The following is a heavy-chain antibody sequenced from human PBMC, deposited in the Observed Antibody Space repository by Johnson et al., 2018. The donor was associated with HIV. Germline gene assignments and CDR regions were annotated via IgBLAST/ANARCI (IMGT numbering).Heavy chain of an antibody. CDR3: ARERAPAASGTHDSFDI. Sequence: EQLVESGGGVVWPGGSLRLSCAASGFTFDDYGMSWVRQDPGKGMEWVSGINWNCGSVIDVDSVKGRFTISRDNASNSLYMQMNRLRAEDTALYYCARERAPAASGTHDSFDIWGQGTMVTVSS. D-gene: IGHD6-13*01. CDR1: GFTFDDYG. J-gene: IGHJ3*02. CDR2: INWNCGSV. V-gene: IGHV3-20*04.